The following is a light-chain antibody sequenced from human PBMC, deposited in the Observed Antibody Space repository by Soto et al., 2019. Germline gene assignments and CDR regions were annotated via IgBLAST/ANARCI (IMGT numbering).Light chain of an antibody. CDR3: LPHHRYPRT. Sequence: DIQVTQSPSSLSASVGDRVTITCRASQDINNDLSWYRQKAGEAPKRLIYDGATLHSGVPSRFSGSRSGTQFTLTINSLQPEDVATYFCLPHHRYPRTFGQGTTVEI. CDR1: QDINND. CDR2: DGA. J-gene: IGKJ1*01. V-gene: IGKV1-17*01.